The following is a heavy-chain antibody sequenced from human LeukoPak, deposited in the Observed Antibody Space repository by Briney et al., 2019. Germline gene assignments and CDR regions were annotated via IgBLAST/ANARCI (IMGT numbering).Heavy chain of an antibody. D-gene: IGHD1-14*01. V-gene: IGHV3-74*01. CDR1: GFTFSSYW. Sequence: GGSLRLSCAASGFTFSSYWMSWVRQAPGKGLVWVSRINSDGSSTSYADSVKGRFTISRDNAKNTLYLQMNSLRAEDTAVYYCARGHDFPDPWFDPWGQGTLVTVSS. J-gene: IGHJ5*02. CDR3: ARGHDFPDPWFDP. CDR2: INSDGSST.